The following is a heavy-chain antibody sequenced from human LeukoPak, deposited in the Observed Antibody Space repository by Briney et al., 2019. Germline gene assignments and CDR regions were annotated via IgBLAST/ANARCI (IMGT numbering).Heavy chain of an antibody. V-gene: IGHV4-34*01. CDR2: INHTGST. CDR3: ARRGRRIVLMVYAPNWFDP. Sequence: PSETLSLTCAVYGGSFSGDYWSWIRQPPGKGLEWIGEINHTGSTNYNPSLKSRVTISVDTSKNQFSLKLSSVTAADTAVYYCARRGRRIVLMVYAPNWFDPWGQGTLVTVSS. D-gene: IGHD2-8*01. CDR1: GGSFSGDY. J-gene: IGHJ5*02.